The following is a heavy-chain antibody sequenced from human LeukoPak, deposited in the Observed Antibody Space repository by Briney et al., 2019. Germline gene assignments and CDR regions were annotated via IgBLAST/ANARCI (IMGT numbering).Heavy chain of an antibody. CDR3: TRHMTTVINFDY. CDR2: IKSKTDGGTT. V-gene: IGHV3-15*01. D-gene: IGHD4-17*01. Sequence: PGGSLRLSCAASGFTFSNAWMSWVRQAPGKGLEWVGRIKSKTDGGTTDYAAPVKGRFTISRDDSKNTLYLQMNSLKTEDTAVYYCTRHMTTVINFDYWGQGTLVTVSS. CDR1: GFTFSNAW. J-gene: IGHJ4*02.